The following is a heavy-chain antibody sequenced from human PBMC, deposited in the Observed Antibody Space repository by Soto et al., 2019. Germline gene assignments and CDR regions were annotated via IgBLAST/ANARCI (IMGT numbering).Heavy chain of an antibody. CDR1: GFTFSSYS. J-gene: IGHJ5*01. CDR2: ISSSSSTI. D-gene: IGHD4-17*01. CDR3: ARVAGVNGDYVNWFDS. Sequence: GGSLRLSCAASGFTFSSYSMNWVRQAPGKGLEWVSYISSSSSTIYYADSVKGRFTISRDNAKNTLYLQMNSLRAEDSAVYYCARVAGVNGDYVNWFDSWGQGTLVTVSS. V-gene: IGHV3-48*04.